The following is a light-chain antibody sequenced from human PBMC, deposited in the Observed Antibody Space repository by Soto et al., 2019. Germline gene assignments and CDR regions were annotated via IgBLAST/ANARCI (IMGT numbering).Light chain of an antibody. CDR1: QSISNW. Sequence: DIQMTQSPSTLSASVGDRVTITCRASQSISNWLAWYQRKPGKAPKLLIYKASTLESGVPSRFSGSGSGTDFPLTISSLQPDDFATYYCQQYNRYYTFGQGTKLEIK. V-gene: IGKV1-5*03. CDR2: KAS. CDR3: QQYNRYYT. J-gene: IGKJ2*01.